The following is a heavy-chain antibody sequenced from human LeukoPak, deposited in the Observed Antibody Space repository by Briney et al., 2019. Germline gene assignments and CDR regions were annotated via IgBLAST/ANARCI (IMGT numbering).Heavy chain of an antibody. J-gene: IGHJ3*02. Sequence: SGPTLVKPTQPLTLTCTFSGFSLSTSGVGVGWIRQPPGKALEWLALMPWDDDNRYSPSLKSRLTITKDTYKNQVVLTMTNMDPVDTATYYCAQAYYYDSSGYYRNDDAFDIWGQGTMVTVSS. V-gene: IGHV2-5*02. CDR2: MPWDDDN. CDR3: AQAYYYDSSGYYRNDDAFDI. D-gene: IGHD3-22*01. CDR1: GFSLSTSGVG.